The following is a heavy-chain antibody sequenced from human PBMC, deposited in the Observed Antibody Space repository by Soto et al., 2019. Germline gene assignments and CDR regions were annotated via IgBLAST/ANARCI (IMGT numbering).Heavy chain of an antibody. CDR2: IIPSFGTP. V-gene: IGHV1-69*01. CDR1: GGSFSTYT. Sequence: QVQLVQSGAEVKKPGSSVKVACKASGGSFSTYTINWVRQAPGQGLEWMGGIIPSFGTPNYAQKFQGRLTITADESTTTAYMELSSLRSDDTAVYFCATAETSRSTWLAAWYFDLWGPGTLVTVSS. J-gene: IGHJ2*01. D-gene: IGHD2-15*01. CDR3: ATAETSRSTWLAAWYFDL.